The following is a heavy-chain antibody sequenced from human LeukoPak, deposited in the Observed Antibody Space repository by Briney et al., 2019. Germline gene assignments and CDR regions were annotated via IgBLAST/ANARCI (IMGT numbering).Heavy chain of an antibody. CDR3: AGDYCSTTSCRFDY. CDR2: ISIGSSII. Sequence: GGSLRLSCAASGFTFCSYSMNWVRQAPGKGLEWVSYISIGSSIIYYADSVKGRFTISRDNAKNSLYLQMSSLRAEDTAVYYCAGDYCSTTSCRFDYWGQGTLVTVSS. V-gene: IGHV3-48*01. J-gene: IGHJ4*02. D-gene: IGHD2-2*01. CDR1: GFTFCSYS.